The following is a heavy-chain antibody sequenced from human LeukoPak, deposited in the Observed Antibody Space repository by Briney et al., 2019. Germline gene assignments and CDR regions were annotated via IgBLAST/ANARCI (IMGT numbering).Heavy chain of an antibody. CDR2: ISSSSSTI. CDR1: GFTFSSYS. J-gene: IGHJ3*02. Sequence: GGSLRLSCAASGFTFSSYSMNWVRQAPGKGLEWVSYISSSSSTIYYADSVKGRFTISRDNTKNSLYLQMNSLRAEDTAVYYCARDPAGYSSSWYRYDAFDIWGQGTMVTVSS. CDR3: ARDPAGYSSSWYRYDAFDI. V-gene: IGHV3-48*01. D-gene: IGHD6-13*01.